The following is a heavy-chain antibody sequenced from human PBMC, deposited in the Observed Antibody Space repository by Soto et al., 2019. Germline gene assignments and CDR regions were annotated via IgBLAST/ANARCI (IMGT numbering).Heavy chain of an antibody. CDR2: IIPIFGTA. D-gene: IGHD6-6*01. Sequence: ASVKVSCKASGGTFSSYAISWVRQAPGQGLEWMGGIIPIFGTANYAQKFQGRVTITADESTSTAYMELSSLRSEDTAVYYCAREGYSSSLESSYYYYYGMDVWGQGTTVTVSS. J-gene: IGHJ6*02. CDR3: AREGYSSSLESSYYYYYGMDV. CDR1: GGTFSSYA. V-gene: IGHV1-69*13.